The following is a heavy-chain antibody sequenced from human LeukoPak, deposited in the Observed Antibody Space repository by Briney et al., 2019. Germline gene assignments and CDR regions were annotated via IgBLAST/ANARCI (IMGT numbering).Heavy chain of an antibody. CDR2: INGGGGST. CDR1: GFTFNTYD. D-gene: IGHD3-22*01. V-gene: IGHV3-23*01. Sequence: GGSLRLSCAASGFTFNTYDMSWVRQAPGKGLEWVSSINGGGGSTFYADSVKGRFTISRDNSKNTLYLQMNSLRAEDTAVYFCAKRTGSGYFYNYFDYWGQGTLVTVSS. CDR3: AKRTGSGYFYNYFDY. J-gene: IGHJ4*02.